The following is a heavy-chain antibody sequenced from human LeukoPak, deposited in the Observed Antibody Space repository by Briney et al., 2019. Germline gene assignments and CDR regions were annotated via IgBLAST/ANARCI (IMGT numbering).Heavy chain of an antibody. D-gene: IGHD3-16*01. Sequence: GGSLRLSCAASGFTFSNAWMSRVRQAPGKGLEWVANIKHDGSQKYYVDSVEGRFTISRDNAKVSLYLQMNNLRVDDTAVYYCARGGARAFTYYFYMDVWGKGTTVTVSS. CDR2: IKHDGSQK. J-gene: IGHJ6*03. V-gene: IGHV3-7*01. CDR3: ARGGARAFTYYFYMDV. CDR1: GFTFSNAW.